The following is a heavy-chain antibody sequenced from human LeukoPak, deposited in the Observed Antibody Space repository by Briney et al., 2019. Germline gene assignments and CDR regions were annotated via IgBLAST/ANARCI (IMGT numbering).Heavy chain of an antibody. V-gene: IGHV6-1*01. D-gene: IGHD3-16*01. CDR3: AREGFGVLDY. CDR2: TYYKSTWFN. Sequence: SQTLSLTCAISGDSVSSNIAAWNWIRQSPSRGLEWLGRTYYKSTWFNDYAVSVKSRITINPATSNNEFSLQLNSVTPEDTAVYYCAREGFGVLDYWGQGTLVTVSS. CDR1: GDSVSSNIAA. J-gene: IGHJ4*02.